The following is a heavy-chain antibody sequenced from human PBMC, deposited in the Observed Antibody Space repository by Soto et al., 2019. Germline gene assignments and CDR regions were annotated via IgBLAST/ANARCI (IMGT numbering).Heavy chain of an antibody. CDR1: GFTFSSYA. J-gene: IGHJ4*02. CDR2: ISYDGSNK. V-gene: IGHV3-30-3*01. CDR3: ARDQGVVVVPAAHGGSDY. D-gene: IGHD2-2*01. Sequence: QVQLVESGGGVVQPGRSLRLSCAASGFTFSSYAMHWVRQAPGKGLEWVAVISYDGSNKYYADSVKGRFTISRDNSKNTLYLQMNSLRAEDTAVYYCARDQGVVVVPAAHGGSDYWGQGTLVTVSS.